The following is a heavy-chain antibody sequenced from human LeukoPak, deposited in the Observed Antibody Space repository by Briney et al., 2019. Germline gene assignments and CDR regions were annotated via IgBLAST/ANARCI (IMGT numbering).Heavy chain of an antibody. Sequence: GGSLRLSCAASGFTFSSYSMNWGRQAPGKGLEWVSSISSSSSYIYYADSVKGRFTISRDNAKNSLYLQMNMLRAEDTALYYCAKEGARYYGSGSYSFPNWFDPWGQGTLVTVSS. D-gene: IGHD3-10*01. J-gene: IGHJ5*02. CDR3: AKEGARYYGSGSYSFPNWFDP. CDR2: ISSSSSYI. CDR1: GFTFSSYS. V-gene: IGHV3-21*04.